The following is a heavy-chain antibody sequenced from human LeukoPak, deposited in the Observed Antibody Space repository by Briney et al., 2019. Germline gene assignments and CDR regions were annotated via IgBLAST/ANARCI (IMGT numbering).Heavy chain of an antibody. CDR3: ARDRGWNTFDF. D-gene: IGHD1/OR15-1a*01. Sequence: GGSLRLSCAASGFTFSDNWMSWVRQAPGKGLEWVANIKKDGSHSNYVDSVKGRFTISRDNDKNSLYLQMNSLRAEDTAVYYYARDRGWNTFDFWGQGTLVAVSS. CDR1: GFTFSDNW. CDR2: IKKDGSHS. V-gene: IGHV3-7*01. J-gene: IGHJ4*02.